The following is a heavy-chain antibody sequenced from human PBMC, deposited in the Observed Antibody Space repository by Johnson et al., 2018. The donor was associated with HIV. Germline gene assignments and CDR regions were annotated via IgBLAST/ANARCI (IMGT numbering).Heavy chain of an antibody. CDR2: IYSGGST. J-gene: IGHJ3*02. CDR3: ARESNGDYVAFDI. CDR1: GFTVSSNY. V-gene: IGHV3-53*01. Sequence: VQLVESGGGLIQPGGSLRLSCAASGFTVSSNYMSWVRQAPGKGLEWVSLIYSGGSTYYADSVKGRFTISSDDSRNTLHLQMNSLRAEDTAVYYCARESNGDYVAFDIWGQGTMVTVSS. D-gene: IGHD4-17*01.